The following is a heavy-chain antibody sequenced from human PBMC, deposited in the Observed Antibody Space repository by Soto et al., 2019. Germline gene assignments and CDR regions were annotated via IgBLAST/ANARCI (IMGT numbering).Heavy chain of an antibody. CDR2: MSGSGDNA. D-gene: IGHD3-3*01. CDR3: AKKITVYAVDPADY. Sequence: GGSLRLSCAASGFIFSNYGMSWVRQAPGKGLEWVSIMSGSGDNAYYADSVKGRFTISRGNSKNTLHLQMNSLRAEDTAIYYCAKKITVYAVDPADYWGQGTLVTVSS. V-gene: IGHV3-23*01. J-gene: IGHJ4*02. CDR1: GFIFSNYG.